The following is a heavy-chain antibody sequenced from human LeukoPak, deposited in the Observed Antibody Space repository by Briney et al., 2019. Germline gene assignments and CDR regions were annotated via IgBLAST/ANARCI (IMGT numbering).Heavy chain of an antibody. D-gene: IGHD3-3*01. J-gene: IGHJ5*02. CDR3: AADPPPSYYDFWSGYYRREPNWFDP. CDR2: IDPSDSYT. Sequence: GESLKISCKGSGYSFTSYWIGWVRQMPGKGLEWMGRIDPSDSYTNYSPSFQGHVTISADKSISTAYLQWSSLKASDTAMYYCAADPPPSYYDFWSGYYRREPNWFDPWGQGTLVTVSS. CDR1: GYSFTSYW. V-gene: IGHV5-10-1*01.